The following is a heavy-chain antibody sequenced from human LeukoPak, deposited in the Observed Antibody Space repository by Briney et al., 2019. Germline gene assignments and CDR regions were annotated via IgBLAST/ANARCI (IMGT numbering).Heavy chain of an antibody. V-gene: IGHV4-39*01. J-gene: IGHJ4*02. CDR2: IYYSGST. D-gene: IGHD2-15*01. CDR1: GGSISSSSYY. CDR3: ASPLGYCSGGSCYGGYFDY. Sequence: SEPLSLTCTVSGGSISSSSYYWGWIRQPPGQGLEWIGSIYYSGSTYYNPSLKSRVTISVDTSKNQFSLKLSSVTAADTAVYYCASPLGYCSGGSCYGGYFDYWGQGTLVTVSS.